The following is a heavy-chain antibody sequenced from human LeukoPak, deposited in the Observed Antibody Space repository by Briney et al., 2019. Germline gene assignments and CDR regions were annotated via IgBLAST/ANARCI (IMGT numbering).Heavy chain of an antibody. Sequence: GGSLRLSCAASGFTFSNYWMSWVRQAPGKGLEWVANIKQDGSEEYYVYSVKGRFTISRDNAKNSLYLQMNGLRAEDTAVYYCARSSTWLSYGMDVWGQGTTVTVSS. D-gene: IGHD6-19*01. CDR3: ARSSTWLSYGMDV. CDR1: GFTFSNYW. J-gene: IGHJ6*02. V-gene: IGHV3-7*01. CDR2: IKQDGSEE.